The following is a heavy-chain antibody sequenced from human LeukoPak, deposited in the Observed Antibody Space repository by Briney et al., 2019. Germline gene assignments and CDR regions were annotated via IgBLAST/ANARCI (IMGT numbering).Heavy chain of an antibody. CDR1: GFMFTTYW. CDR3: ARRHYYNWGSYDF. J-gene: IGHJ4*02. CDR2: VYGGDSDT. Sequence: GESLKISCQTSGFMFTTYWIGWVRQMPGRGLEWMGLVYGGDSDTTYSPSFQGQVTISVDKSITTAYLQWSSLKASDTAMYYCARRHYYNWGSYDFWGQGTLVTVSS. D-gene: IGHD3-16*01. V-gene: IGHV5-51*01.